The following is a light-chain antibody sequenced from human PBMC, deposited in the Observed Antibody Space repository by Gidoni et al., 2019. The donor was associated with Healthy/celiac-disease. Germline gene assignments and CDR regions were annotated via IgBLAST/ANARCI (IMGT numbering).Light chain of an antibody. CDR3: QQYGSSRGA. V-gene: IGKV3-20*01. CDR2: GAS. Sequence: EIVLTQSPGTLSLSPGERATLSSRASQSVSSSYLAWYQQKPGQAPRLLIYGASSRATGIPDRFSGSGSGTDFTLTISRLEPEDFAVYYCQQYGSSRGAFXQXTKVEIK. CDR1: QSVSSSY. J-gene: IGKJ1*01.